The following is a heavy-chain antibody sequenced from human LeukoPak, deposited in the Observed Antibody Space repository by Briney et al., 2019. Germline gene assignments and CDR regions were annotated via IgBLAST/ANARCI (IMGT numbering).Heavy chain of an antibody. V-gene: IGHV4-59*11. Sequence: SETLSLTCTVSGDSIRSHYCAWIRQPLGKGLEWLGHIYNSATTDYNPSFESRVNISLDTSKKQFSLKMTSVTPLASAVYYCARGGEGYNDDAFEVWGLGTAVTVSS. CDR1: GDSIRSHY. CDR2: IYNSATT. J-gene: IGHJ3*01. D-gene: IGHD5-24*01. CDR3: ARGGEGYNDDAFEV.